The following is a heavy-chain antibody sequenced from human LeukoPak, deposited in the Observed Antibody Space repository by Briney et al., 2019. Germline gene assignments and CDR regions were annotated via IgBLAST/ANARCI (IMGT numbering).Heavy chain of an antibody. CDR3: AKDRGYSYGYDYYGMDV. CDR2: ISHSGGST. Sequence: PGGSLRLSCAASGFTFSSYAMNWVRQAPGKGLDWVSGISHSGGSTHYADSVKGRFTISRDNSKNTLYLQMNNLRAEDTAVYYCAKDRGYSYGYDYYGMDVWGQGTTVTVSS. V-gene: IGHV3-23*01. CDR1: GFTFSSYA. D-gene: IGHD5-18*01. J-gene: IGHJ6*02.